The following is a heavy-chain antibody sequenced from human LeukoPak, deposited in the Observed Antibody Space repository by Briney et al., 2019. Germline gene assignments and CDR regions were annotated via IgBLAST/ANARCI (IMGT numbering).Heavy chain of an antibody. CDR1: GFTFSSYS. V-gene: IGHV3-21*01. CDR3: ASRRFTFGGVIANDY. J-gene: IGHJ4*02. D-gene: IGHD3-16*02. CDR2: ISSSSSYI. Sequence: GGPLRLSCAASGFTFSSYSMNWVRPAPGKGLEWVSSISSSSSYIYYADSVKGRFTISRDNAQDSLFLQIHSLKAEDTAVCYCASRRFTFGGVIANDYWGQGTQVTVSS.